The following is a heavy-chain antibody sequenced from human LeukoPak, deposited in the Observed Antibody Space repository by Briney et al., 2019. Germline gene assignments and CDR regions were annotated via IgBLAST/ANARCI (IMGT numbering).Heavy chain of an antibody. D-gene: IGHD2-15*01. CDR2: IYHSGST. V-gene: IGHV4-30-2*01. J-gene: IGHJ5*02. CDR1: GGSISSGGYS. Sequence: SETLSLTCAVSGGSISSGGYSWSWIRQPPGKGLEWIGYIYHSGSTNYNPSLKSRVTISVDTSKNQFSLKLSSATAADTAVYYCARGSVPVVAAKSASNWFDPWGQGTLVTVSS. CDR3: ARGSVPVVAAKSASNWFDP.